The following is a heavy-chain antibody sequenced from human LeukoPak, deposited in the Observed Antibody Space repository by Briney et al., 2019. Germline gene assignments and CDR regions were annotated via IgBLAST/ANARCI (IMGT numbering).Heavy chain of an antibody. J-gene: IGHJ4*02. D-gene: IGHD1-26*01. Sequence: GGSLRLSCAASGFTFSSYAMSWVRQAPGKGLEWVSSISSSTYIYYADSLKGRFTISRDNAKNSLYLQMNSLRAEDTAVYYCATEGGSYVHWGQGTLVTVSS. CDR2: ISSSTYI. V-gene: IGHV3-21*01. CDR1: GFTFSSYA. CDR3: ATEGGSYVH.